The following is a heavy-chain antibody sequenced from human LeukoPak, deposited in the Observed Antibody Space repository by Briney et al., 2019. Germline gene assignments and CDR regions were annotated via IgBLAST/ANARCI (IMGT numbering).Heavy chain of an antibody. CDR1: GYTFSSYG. D-gene: IGHD2-15*01. J-gene: IGHJ4*02. Sequence: SCKASGYTFSSYGMHWVRQAPGKGLEWVAFIRYDGSNKYYADSVKGRFTISRDNSKNTLYLQMNSLRAEDTAVYYCAKDRSPYCSGGSCYNDYWGQGTLVTVSS. CDR3: AKDRSPYCSGGSCYNDY. CDR2: IRYDGSNK. V-gene: IGHV3-30*02.